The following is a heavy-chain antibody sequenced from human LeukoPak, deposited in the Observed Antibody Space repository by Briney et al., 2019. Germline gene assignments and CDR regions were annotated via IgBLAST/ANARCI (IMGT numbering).Heavy chain of an antibody. CDR3: ARERYCSSTSCYRDFDY. V-gene: IGHV3-30-3*01. CDR1: GFTFSSYA. D-gene: IGHD2-2*01. J-gene: IGHJ4*02. Sequence: PGGSLRLSCAASGFTFSSYAMHWVRQAPGKGLEWVAVISYDGSNKYYADSVKGRFTISRDNSRNTLYLQMNSLRAEDTAVYYCARERYCSSTSCYRDFDYWGQGTLVTVSS. CDR2: ISYDGSNK.